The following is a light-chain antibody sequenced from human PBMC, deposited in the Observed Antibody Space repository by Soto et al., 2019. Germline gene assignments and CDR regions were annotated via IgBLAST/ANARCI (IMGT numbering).Light chain of an antibody. CDR2: KAS. V-gene: IGKV1-5*03. J-gene: IGKJ2*01. CDR1: QSISTW. Sequence: DIQMTQSPSTLSASVGDRVTITCRASQSISTWLAWYQQKPGKAPKLLIYKASSVENGVPSRFSGSGSGTAFTLTISCLQPDDFATYYCQQYNSYSLYTFGQGTKLEIK. CDR3: QQYNSYSLYT.